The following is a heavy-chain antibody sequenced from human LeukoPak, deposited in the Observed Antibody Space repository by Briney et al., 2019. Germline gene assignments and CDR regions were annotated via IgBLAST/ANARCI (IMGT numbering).Heavy chain of an antibody. CDR1: GFTFSNYG. J-gene: IGHJ5*02. D-gene: IGHD3-22*01. CDR2: IWYDGSKK. Sequence: PGRSLRLSRAASGFTFSNYGFHWVRQAPGKGLEWVTVIWYDGSKKYYADSVQGRFTVSRDDSKNTVYLQMNSLRPEDTAVYHCARDTDTSSYYSRFDPWGQGTLVTVSS. CDR3: ARDTDTSSYYSRFDP. V-gene: IGHV3-33*01.